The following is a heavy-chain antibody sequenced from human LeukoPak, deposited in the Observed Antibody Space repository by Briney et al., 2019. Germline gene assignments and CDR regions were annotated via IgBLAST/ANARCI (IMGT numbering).Heavy chain of an antibody. V-gene: IGHV1-18*01. CDR3: ARYSSSSYYYYGMDV. CDR1: GYTFTSYG. CDR2: ISAYNGNT. J-gene: IGHJ6*02. D-gene: IGHD6-13*01. Sequence: ASVKVSCKASGYTFTSYGISWVRQAPGQGPEWMGWISAYNGNTNYAQKLQGRVTMTTDTSTSTAYMELRSLRSDDTAVYYCARYSSSSYYYYGMDVWGQGTTVTVSS.